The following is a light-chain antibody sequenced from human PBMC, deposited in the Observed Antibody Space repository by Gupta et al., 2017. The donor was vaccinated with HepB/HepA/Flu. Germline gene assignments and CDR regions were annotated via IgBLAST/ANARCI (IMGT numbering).Light chain of an antibody. CDR1: SRDVDGYNY. CDR3: CSYAGSYVV. J-gene: IGLJ2*01. Sequence: SALNQPPSVSASPRQSVTISCTGTSRDVDGYNYDSWYQQHPGKATKLKIYDVSKRPSGVPDRFSGSKSGNTATLTISGLQAEDEADYYCCSYAGSYVVFGGGTKLTVL. CDR2: DVS. V-gene: IGLV2-11*01.